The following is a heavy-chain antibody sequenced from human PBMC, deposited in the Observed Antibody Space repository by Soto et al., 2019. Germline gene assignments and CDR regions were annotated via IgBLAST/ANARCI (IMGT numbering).Heavy chain of an antibody. J-gene: IGHJ5*02. CDR1: GYTFTSYG. CDR2: ISAYNGNT. Sequence: ASVKVSCKASGYTFTSYGISWVRQAPGQGLEWMGWISAYNGNTNYAQKLQGRVTMTTDTSTSTAYMELRSLRSDDTAVYYCARTHPYEGPGNWFDPWGQGTLVTVSS. V-gene: IGHV1-18*01. CDR3: ARTHPYEGPGNWFDP. D-gene: IGHD2-8*01.